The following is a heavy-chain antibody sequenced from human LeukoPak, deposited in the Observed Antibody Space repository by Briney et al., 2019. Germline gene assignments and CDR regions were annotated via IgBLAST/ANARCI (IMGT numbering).Heavy chain of an antibody. CDR1: GFTFDDYA. Sequence: PGGSLRLSCSASGFTFDDYAMSWVRQAPGKGLEWVSGINWNGGSKSYADSVKGRFTISRDNAKNSLYLQMNSLRAEDTALYYCARDRYSSSAGVFDYWGQGTLVTVSS. CDR2: INWNGGSK. CDR3: ARDRYSSSAGVFDY. D-gene: IGHD6-6*01. V-gene: IGHV3-20*04. J-gene: IGHJ4*02.